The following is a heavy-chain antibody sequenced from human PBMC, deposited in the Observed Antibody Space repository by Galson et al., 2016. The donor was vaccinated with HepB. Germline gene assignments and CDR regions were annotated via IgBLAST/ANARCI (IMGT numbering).Heavy chain of an antibody. J-gene: IGHJ4*02. Sequence: SLRLSCAASGFTFSTYVMHWVRQAPGKGLEWVAVILFDGSNKYYADSVEGRFTISRDNSKNTLYLQMNSLRAEDTAVYYCARARGGYSPIDYWGQGTLVTVSS. CDR3: ARARGGYSPIDY. CDR1: GFTFSTYV. CDR2: ILFDGSNK. V-gene: IGHV3-30-3*01. D-gene: IGHD4-23*01.